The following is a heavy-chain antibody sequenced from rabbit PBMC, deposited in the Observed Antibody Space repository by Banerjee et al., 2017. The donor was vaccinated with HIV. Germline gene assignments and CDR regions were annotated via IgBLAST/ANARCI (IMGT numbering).Heavy chain of an antibody. CDR2: IYAGSSGST. CDR1: GFSFSSSYY. Sequence: QSLEESGGDLVKPGASLTLTCTASGFSFSSSYYMCWVRQAPGKGLEWIACIYAGSSGSTYYASWAKGRFTISKTSSTTVTLQMTSLTAADTATYFCARSVLDLAGYAGYGYASESDYFNLWGPGTLVTVS. CDR3: ARSVLDLAGYAGYGYASESDYFNL. D-gene: IGHD6-1*01. J-gene: IGHJ4*01. V-gene: IGHV1S40*01.